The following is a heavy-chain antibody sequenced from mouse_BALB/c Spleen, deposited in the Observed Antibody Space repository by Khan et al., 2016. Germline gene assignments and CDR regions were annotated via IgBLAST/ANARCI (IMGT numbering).Heavy chain of an antibody. V-gene: IGHV3-8*02. CDR1: GDSITSGY. CDR2: ISYNGST. CDR3: ATYDGYYFDY. Sequence: EVQLQESGPSLVKPSQTLSLTCSVTGDSITSGYLNWIRKFPGNKLEYMGYISYNGSTHYNPSLKSRISITRDTSKNQYYLQLNSGTTEDTATYSCATYDGYYFDYWGQGTPLTVSS. D-gene: IGHD2-3*01. J-gene: IGHJ2*01.